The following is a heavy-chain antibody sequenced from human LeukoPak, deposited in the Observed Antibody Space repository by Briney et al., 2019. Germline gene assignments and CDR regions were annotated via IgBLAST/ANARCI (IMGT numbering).Heavy chain of an antibody. Sequence: GGSLRLSCAASGFTFSSYGMHWVRQAPGKGLEWAAVIWYDGSNKYYADSVKGRFTISRDNSKNTLYLQMNSLRAEDTAVYYCARSTGGDGFDPWGQGTLVTVSS. D-gene: IGHD1-14*01. CDR1: GFTFSSYG. CDR2: IWYDGSNK. J-gene: IGHJ5*02. V-gene: IGHV3-33*01. CDR3: ARSTGGDGFDP.